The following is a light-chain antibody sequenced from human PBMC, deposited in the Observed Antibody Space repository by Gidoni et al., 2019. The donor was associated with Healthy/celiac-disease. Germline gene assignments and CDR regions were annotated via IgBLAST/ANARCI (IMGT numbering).Light chain of an antibody. Sequence: ITCRASQGISSYLAWYQQKPGKAPKLLIYAASTLQSGVPSRFSGSGSGTDFTLTISCLQSEDFATYYCQQYYSYPHTFGQGTKLEIK. V-gene: IGKV1-8*01. J-gene: IGKJ2*01. CDR2: AAS. CDR1: QGISSY. CDR3: QQYYSYPHT.